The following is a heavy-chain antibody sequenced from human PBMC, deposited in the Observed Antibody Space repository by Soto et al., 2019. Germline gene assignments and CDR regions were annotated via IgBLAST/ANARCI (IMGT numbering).Heavy chain of an antibody. CDR1: GYTLTELC. J-gene: IGHJ4*02. Sequence: GASVKVSCKVSGYTLTELCMHWVRQAPRKGLEWMGGFDPEDGETIYAQKFQGRVTMTEDTSTDTAYMELSSLRSEDTAVYYCATAVDTAMVRPPDYWGQGTLVTGPS. CDR3: ATAVDTAMVRPPDY. D-gene: IGHD5-18*01. CDR2: FDPEDGET. V-gene: IGHV1-24*01.